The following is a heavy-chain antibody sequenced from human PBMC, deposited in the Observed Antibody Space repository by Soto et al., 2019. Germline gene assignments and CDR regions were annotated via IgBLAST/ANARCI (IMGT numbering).Heavy chain of an antibody. Sequence: SETLSLTCTVSGGSISSYYWSWIRQPPGKGLGWIGYIYYSGSTYYNPSLKSRVTISVDTSKNQFSLKLSSVTAADTAVYYCARAQGSGFLVSRGQGTLVTVSS. V-gene: IGHV4-59*08. CDR1: GGSISSYY. CDR3: ARAQGSGFLVS. CDR2: IYYSGST. D-gene: IGHD3-10*01. J-gene: IGHJ4*02.